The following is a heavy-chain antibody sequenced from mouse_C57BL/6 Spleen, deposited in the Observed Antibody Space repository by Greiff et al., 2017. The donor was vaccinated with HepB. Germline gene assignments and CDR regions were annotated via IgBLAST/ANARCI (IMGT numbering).Heavy chain of an antibody. CDR2: IYPGDGDT. CDR3: ARMGENSNYVVYYFDY. V-gene: IGHV1-82*01. J-gene: IGHJ2*01. D-gene: IGHD2-5*01. CDR1: GYAFSSSW. Sequence: QVQLQQSGPELVKPGASVKISCKASGYAFSSSWMNWVKQRPGKGLEWIGRIYPGDGDTNYNGKFKGKATLTADKSSSTAYMQLSSLTSEDSAVYFCARMGENSNYVVYYFDYWGQGTTLTVSS.